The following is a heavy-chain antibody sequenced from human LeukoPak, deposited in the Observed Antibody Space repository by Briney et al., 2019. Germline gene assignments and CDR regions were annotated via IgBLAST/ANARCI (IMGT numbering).Heavy chain of an antibody. CDR3: ASFTNYLEFDY. D-gene: IGHD1-7*01. CDR1: GGTFSSYA. CDR2: IIPIFGTA. V-gene: IGHV1-69*05. Sequence: SVKVSCKASGGTFSSYAISWVRQAPGQGLEWMGRIIPIFGTANYAQKFQGRVTITTDESTSTAYMELSSLRSEDTAVYYCASFTNYLEFDYWGQGTLVTVSS. J-gene: IGHJ4*02.